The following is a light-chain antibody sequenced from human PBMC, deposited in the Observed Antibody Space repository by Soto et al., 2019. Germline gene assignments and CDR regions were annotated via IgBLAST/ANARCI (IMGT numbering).Light chain of an antibody. Sequence: EIVLTQSPGTLSLSPGERATLSCRASQSGFSFYLAWFQQKPGQAPRPLIYGASTRATGIPDRFSGSGSGTEFTLTISRLEPEDFAVYYCHQYGSSPWTLGQGTKVEIK. J-gene: IGKJ1*01. CDR3: HQYGSSPWT. V-gene: IGKV3-20*01. CDR2: GAS. CDR1: QSGFSFY.